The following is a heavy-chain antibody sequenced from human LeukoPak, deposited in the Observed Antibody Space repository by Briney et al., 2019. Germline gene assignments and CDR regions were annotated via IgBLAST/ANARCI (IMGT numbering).Heavy chain of an antibody. CDR3: ARAPLQYCSGGSCQSPPDY. CDR1: GCGFTSYW. Sequence: GESLKICCKGSGCGFTSYWIGWVRQMPGKGREWMGIIYPGDSDTRYSPSFQGQVTISADKSISTAYLQWSSLKASDTAMYYCARAPLQYCSGGSCQSPPDYWGQGTLVTVSS. V-gene: IGHV5-51*01. D-gene: IGHD2-15*01. J-gene: IGHJ4*02. CDR2: IYPGDSDT.